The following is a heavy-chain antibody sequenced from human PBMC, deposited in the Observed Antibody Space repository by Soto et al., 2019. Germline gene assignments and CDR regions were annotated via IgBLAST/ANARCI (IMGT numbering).Heavy chain of an antibody. J-gene: IGHJ4*02. CDR2: IYYSGST. CDR1: GGSISSGDSY. Sequence: QVQLQESGPGLVKPSQTLSLTCSVSGGSISSGDSYWNWIRQNPGKGLEWIGFIYYSGSTYCNPSLKSRCSMSLATSKNQFSLELSSVTAAYTAVYYCARSGRPLTEFHSWGQGILVTVSS. CDR3: ARSGRPLTEFHS. D-gene: IGHD3-16*01. V-gene: IGHV4-31*03.